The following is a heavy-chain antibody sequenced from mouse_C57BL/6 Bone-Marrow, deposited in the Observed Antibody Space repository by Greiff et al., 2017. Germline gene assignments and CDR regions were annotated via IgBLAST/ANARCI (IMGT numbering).Heavy chain of an antibody. CDR3: ARPTGTVAY. CDR1: GFSLTSYG. CDR2: LWSGGST. V-gene: IGHV2-2*01. Sequence: QVQLKQSGPGLVQPSQSLSITCTVSGFSLTSYGVHWVRQSPGKGLEWLGVLWSGGSTDYNAAFISRLSISKDNSKSHVFFKRNSLQADDTAIYYCARPTGTVAYWGQGTLVTVSA. J-gene: IGHJ3*01. D-gene: IGHD4-1*02.